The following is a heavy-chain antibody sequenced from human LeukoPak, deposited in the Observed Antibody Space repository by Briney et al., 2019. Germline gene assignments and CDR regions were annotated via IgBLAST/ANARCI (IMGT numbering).Heavy chain of an antibody. D-gene: IGHD2-8*02. CDR2: IKPVGIEK. CDR1: GFTFSDYW. V-gene: IGHV3-7*01. Sequence: GGSLRLSCAASGFTFSDYWMTWVREASGKGLERVANIKPVGIEKYYVDSVRGGFTISRDNAKNSLYLQMNSLRVEDTAVYYCASYLYWWSDLGYWGQGTLVTVSS. CDR3: ASYLYWWSDLGY. J-gene: IGHJ4*02.